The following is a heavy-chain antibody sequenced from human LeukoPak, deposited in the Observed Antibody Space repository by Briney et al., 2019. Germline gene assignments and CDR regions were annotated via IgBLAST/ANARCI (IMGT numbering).Heavy chain of an antibody. CDR2: IFTSGGNS. J-gene: IGHJ4*02. Sequence: PSETLSLTCSVSGGSISNNYWSWIRQPAGKGLEWIGRIFTSGGNSNYNPSLKSRATILVDTSKNQVSLKLTSVTAADTAVYYCARTSDTAMITKWGQGTRVTVSS. D-gene: IGHD5-18*01. CDR3: ARTSDTAMITK. V-gene: IGHV4-4*07. CDR1: GGSISNNY.